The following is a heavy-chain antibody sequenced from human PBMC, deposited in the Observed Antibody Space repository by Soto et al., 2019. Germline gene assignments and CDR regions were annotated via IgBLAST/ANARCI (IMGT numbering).Heavy chain of an antibody. J-gene: IGHJ4*02. CDR2: FDTEDGER. V-gene: IGHV1-24*01. Sequence: QVPGKGLEWMGGFDTEDGERLYAQRFQGRVTMTEDTSTDTAYMELSSLRSEDTAVYYCATASSDDILTGYYTDYWGQGTLVTVSS. CDR3: ATASSDDILTGYYTDY. D-gene: IGHD3-9*01.